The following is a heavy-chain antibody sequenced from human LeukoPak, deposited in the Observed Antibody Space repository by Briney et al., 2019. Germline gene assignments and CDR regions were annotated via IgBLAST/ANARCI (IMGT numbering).Heavy chain of an antibody. V-gene: IGHV1-8*03. Sequence: ASVKVSFKASGYTFTSYDINWVRQATGQGLEWMGWMNPNSGNTGYAQKFQGRVTITRNTSISTAYMELSSLRSEDTAVFYCARSLGGYCSGGSCYTNQGYYFDYWGQGTLVTVSS. CDR1: GYTFTSYD. J-gene: IGHJ4*02. CDR3: ARSLGGYCSGGSCYTNQGYYFDY. CDR2: MNPNSGNT. D-gene: IGHD2-15*01.